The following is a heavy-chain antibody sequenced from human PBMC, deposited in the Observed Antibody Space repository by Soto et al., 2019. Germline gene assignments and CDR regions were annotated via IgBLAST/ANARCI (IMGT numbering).Heavy chain of an antibody. Sequence: ASVKVSCKASGYTFTSYAMHWVRQAPGQRLEWMGWINAGNGNTKYSQKFQGRVTITRDTSASTAYMELSSLRSEDTAVYYCASPTAVAPYYYSYGMDVLRRGTAVTVAS. CDR2: INAGNGNT. CDR1: GYTFTSYA. V-gene: IGHV1-3*01. CDR3: ASPTAVAPYYYSYGMDV. D-gene: IGHD6-19*01. J-gene: IGHJ6*02.